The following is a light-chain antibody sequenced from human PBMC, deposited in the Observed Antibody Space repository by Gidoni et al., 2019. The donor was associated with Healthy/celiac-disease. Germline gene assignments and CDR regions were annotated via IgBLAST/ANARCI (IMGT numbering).Light chain of an antibody. CDR2: AAS. J-gene: IGKJ3*01. CDR3: QQSYSTAGYT. V-gene: IGKV1-39*01. Sequence: DIQMTQSPSSLSASVGDRVTITCRASQSISSYLNWYQQKPGKAPKLLIYAASSLQSGVPSRFSGSGSGTDFTLTISSLQPEDFATYYWQQSYSTAGYTFGPGTKVDIK. CDR1: QSISSY.